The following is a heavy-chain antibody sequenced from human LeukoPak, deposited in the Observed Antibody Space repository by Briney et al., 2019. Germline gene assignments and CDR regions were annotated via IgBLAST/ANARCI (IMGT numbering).Heavy chain of an antibody. CDR2: IYYSGST. CDR3: ATLTGGDDAFDI. J-gene: IGHJ3*02. V-gene: IGHV4-59*01. Sequence: SETLSLTCTVSGGSISNKYWSWIRQPPGKGLEWIGYIYYSGSTNYNPSLKSRVTILVDTSKNQFSLKLSSVTAADTAVYYCATLTGGDDAFDIWGQGTMVTVSS. CDR1: GGSISNKY. D-gene: IGHD4-23*01.